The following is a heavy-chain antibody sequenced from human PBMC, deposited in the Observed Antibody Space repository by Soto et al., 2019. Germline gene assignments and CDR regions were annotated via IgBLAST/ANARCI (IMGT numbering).Heavy chain of an antibody. CDR1: GYTFTSYD. J-gene: IGHJ6*02. Sequence: QVQLVQSGAEVKKPGASVKVSCKASGYTFTSYDINWLRQATGQGLEWMGWMNPNSGNTGYAHKFQGRVTMTRNTSISTAYMELSSMRSEDTAVYYCARERTGTTSMDVWGQGTTVTVSS. D-gene: IGHD1-1*01. V-gene: IGHV1-8*01. CDR2: MNPNSGNT. CDR3: ARERTGTTSMDV.